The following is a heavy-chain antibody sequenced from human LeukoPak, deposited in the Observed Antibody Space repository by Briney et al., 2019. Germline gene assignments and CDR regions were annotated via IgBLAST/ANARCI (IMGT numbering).Heavy chain of an antibody. CDR1: GFTFSSYA. CDR2: ISGSGGST. V-gene: IGHV3-23*01. Sequence: GGSLRLSCAASGFTFSSYAMSWVRQAPGKGLEWVSAISGSGGSTYYADSVKGRFTISRDNSKNTLYLQMNSLRAEDTAVYYCAKSRDTIFGVVTNDALDIWGQGTMVTVSS. CDR3: AKSRDTIFGVVTNDALDI. J-gene: IGHJ3*02. D-gene: IGHD3-3*01.